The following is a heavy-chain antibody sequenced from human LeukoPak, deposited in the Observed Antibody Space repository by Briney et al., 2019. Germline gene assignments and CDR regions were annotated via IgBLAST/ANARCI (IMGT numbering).Heavy chain of an antibody. D-gene: IGHD3-10*01. CDR1: GGSISSGGYS. J-gene: IGHJ4*02. CDR2: IYTSGST. Sequence: PSETLSLTCAVSGGSISSGGYSWTWIRQPAGKGLEWIGLIYTSGSTNYNPSLKSRVTMSLDTSKNQFSLKLTSVTAADTAVYYCASDFGYWGQGTLVTVSS. V-gene: IGHV4-61*02. CDR3: ASDFGY.